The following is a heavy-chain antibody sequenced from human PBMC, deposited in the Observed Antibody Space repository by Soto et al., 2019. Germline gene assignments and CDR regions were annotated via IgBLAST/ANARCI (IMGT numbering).Heavy chain of an antibody. V-gene: IGHV4-34*01. CDR1: GGSFSGYY. Sequence: QVQLQQWGAGLLKPSETLSLTCAVYGGSFSGYYWSWIRQPPGKGLEWMWEINHSGSTNYNPSLKSRVNISVDTSKNQFSLKLSSVTAADTAVYYCARYGWLRLMSGYYYGMDVWGQGTTVTVSS. CDR2: INHSGST. CDR3: ARYGWLRLMSGYYYGMDV. J-gene: IGHJ6*02. D-gene: IGHD5-12*01.